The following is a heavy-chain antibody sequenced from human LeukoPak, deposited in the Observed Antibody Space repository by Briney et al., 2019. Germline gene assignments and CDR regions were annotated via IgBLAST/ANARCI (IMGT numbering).Heavy chain of an antibody. CDR1: GFTFSSYS. CDR2: ISSSSSYI. V-gene: IGHV3-21*01. Sequence: PGGSLRLSCAASGFTFSSYSMNWVRQAPGKGLEWVSSISSSSSYIYYADSVKGRFTISRDNAKNSLYLQMNSLRAEDTAVYYCARDRWQLERPYYFDYWGQGTLVTVSS. J-gene: IGHJ4*02. CDR3: ARDRWQLERPYYFDY. D-gene: IGHD1-1*01.